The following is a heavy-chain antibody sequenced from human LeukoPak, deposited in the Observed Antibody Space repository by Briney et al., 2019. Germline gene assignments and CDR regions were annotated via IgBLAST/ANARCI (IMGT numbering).Heavy chain of an antibody. D-gene: IGHD4-23*01. CDR3: ARAGTPYDYGGPRDAFDI. CDR1: GYTFTSYG. J-gene: IGHJ3*02. CDR2: ISAYNGNT. V-gene: IGHV1-18*01. Sequence: ASVKVSCQASGYTFTSYGISWVRQAPGQGLEWMGWISAYNGNTNYAQKLQGRVTMTTDTSTSTAYMELRSLRSDDTAVYYCARAGTPYDYGGPRDAFDIWGRARMVTVSS.